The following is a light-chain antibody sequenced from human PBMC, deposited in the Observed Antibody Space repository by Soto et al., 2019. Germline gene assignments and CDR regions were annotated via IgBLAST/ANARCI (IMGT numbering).Light chain of an antibody. CDR3: QQYRKFST. V-gene: IGKV1-5*01. Sequence: DIQLTQSPSALSASVGDRVTITCRASQDINRWLAWYQQKPGKAPILLIYDASSLESGVPSRFSGSAAGTEVTLTIRSLQADDFATYFCQQYRKFSTFGGGTKLEI. CDR1: QDINRW. CDR2: DAS. J-gene: IGKJ4*02.